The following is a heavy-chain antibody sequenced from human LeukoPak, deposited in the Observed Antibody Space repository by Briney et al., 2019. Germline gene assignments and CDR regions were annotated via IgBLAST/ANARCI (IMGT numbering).Heavy chain of an antibody. Sequence: ASVKVSCKASGGTFSSYAISWVRQAPGQGLEWMGRTIPILGLANYAQKFQGRVTITADKSTSTAYMELSSLRSEDTAVYYCARDRTAYCGGDCYVPPCYWGQGTLVTVSS. CDR2: TIPILGLA. J-gene: IGHJ4*02. D-gene: IGHD2-21*02. CDR1: GGTFSSYA. CDR3: ARDRTAYCGGDCYVPPCY. V-gene: IGHV1-69*04.